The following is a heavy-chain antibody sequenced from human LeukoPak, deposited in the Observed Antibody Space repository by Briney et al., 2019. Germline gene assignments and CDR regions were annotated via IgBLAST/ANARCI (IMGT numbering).Heavy chain of an antibody. CDR2: INPSGGST. CDR1: GYTFTSYY. D-gene: IGHD5-18*01. J-gene: IGHJ3*02. V-gene: IGHV1-46*01. CDR3: ARLIRGYSYGASDAFDI. Sequence: ASVKVSCKASGYTFTSYYMHWVRQAPGQGLEWMGIINPSGGSTSYAQKFQGRVTMTRDMSTSTVYMELSSLRSEDTAVYYCARLIRGYSYGASDAFDIWGQGTMVTVSS.